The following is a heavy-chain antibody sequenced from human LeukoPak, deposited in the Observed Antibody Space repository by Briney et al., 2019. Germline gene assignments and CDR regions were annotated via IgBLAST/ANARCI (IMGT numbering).Heavy chain of an antibody. D-gene: IGHD3-22*01. CDR2: INSDGTSV. J-gene: IGHJ6*02. CDR3: GRSHYYDSSGNFYYYYAMDV. Sequence: PGGSLRLSCAASGFSFSSYWMHWVRQVPGKGLVWVSRINSDGTSVRYADSVKGRFTISRDNAKNTLYLQMNSLRAEDTGVYYCGRSHYYDSSGNFYYYYAMDVWGQGTTVTVSS. V-gene: IGHV3-74*01. CDR1: GFSFSSYW.